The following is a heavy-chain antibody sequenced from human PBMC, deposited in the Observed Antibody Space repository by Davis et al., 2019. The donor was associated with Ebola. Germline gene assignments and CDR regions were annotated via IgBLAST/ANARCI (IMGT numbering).Heavy chain of an antibody. D-gene: IGHD6-13*01. Sequence: PGGSLRLSCAASGFTFSSYTVNWVRQAPGKGLEWVSSISSTSTYIYYADSVRGRFTISRDNAKNSLYLQMNSLRAEDTAVYYCARDSMHSSDPWGQGTLVTVSS. V-gene: IGHV3-21*01. CDR2: ISSTSTYI. CDR1: GFTFSSYT. CDR3: ARDSMHSSDP. J-gene: IGHJ5*02.